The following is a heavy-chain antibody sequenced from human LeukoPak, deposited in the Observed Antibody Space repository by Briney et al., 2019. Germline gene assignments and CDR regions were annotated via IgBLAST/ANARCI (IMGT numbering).Heavy chain of an antibody. J-gene: IGHJ4*02. V-gene: IGHV3-48*03. CDR2: ISSSGSTI. Sequence: GGSLRLSCAASGFTFSSYEMNWVRQAPGKGLEWVSYISSSGSTIYYADSVKGRFTISRDNAKNSLYLQMNSLRAEDTAVYYCARWGYSSGYYYDNWGQGTLVTVPS. CDR1: GFTFSSYE. CDR3: ARWGYSSGYYYDN. D-gene: IGHD3-22*01.